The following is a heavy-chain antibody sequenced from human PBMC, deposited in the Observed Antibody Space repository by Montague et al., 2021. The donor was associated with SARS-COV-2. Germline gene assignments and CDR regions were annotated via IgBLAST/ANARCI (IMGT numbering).Heavy chain of an antibody. CDR1: GFTFRSYW. D-gene: IGHD1-26*01. J-gene: IGHJ3*02. V-gene: IGHV3-74*01. CDR3: ARDTDSGSYWDAFDI. Sequence: SLRLSCAASGFTFRSYWMHWVRQAPGKGLVWVSRISSDGSGTTYADSVKGRFTISRDNAKNTLYLQMNSLRAEDTAVYYCARDTDSGSYWDAFDIWGQGTMVTVSS. CDR2: ISSDGSGT.